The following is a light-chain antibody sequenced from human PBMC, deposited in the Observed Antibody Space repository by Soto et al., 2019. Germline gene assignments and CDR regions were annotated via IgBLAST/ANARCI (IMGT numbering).Light chain of an antibody. CDR1: QSISSY. CDR3: QQSYSTIT. V-gene: IGKV1-39*01. J-gene: IGKJ5*01. CDR2: AES. Sequence: EIQMTQCPSSLSASVGDRFAITCRASQSISSYLNWYQQKPGKAPKLLIYAESSLQSGVPSRFSGSGSGTDFTLTISSLQPEDFATYYCQQSYSTITVGQGTRLEIK.